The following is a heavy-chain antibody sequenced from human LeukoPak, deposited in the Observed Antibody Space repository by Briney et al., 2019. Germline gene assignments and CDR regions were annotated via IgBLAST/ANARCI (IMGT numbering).Heavy chain of an antibody. CDR1: GFTFSSYS. CDR2: ISSSSSTI. Sequence: GGSLRLSCAASGFTFSSYSMNWVRQAPGKGLEWVSYISSSSSTIYYADSVKGRFTISRDNAGDTLYLQMNSLRVEDTAMYYCAFDFGGYSDTWGQGTLVTVSS. J-gene: IGHJ5*02. D-gene: IGHD3-10*01. V-gene: IGHV3-48*04. CDR3: AFDFGGYSDT.